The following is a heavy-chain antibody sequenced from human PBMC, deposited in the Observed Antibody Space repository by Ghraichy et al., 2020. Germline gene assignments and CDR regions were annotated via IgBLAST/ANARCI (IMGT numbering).Heavy chain of an antibody. CDR1: GGSFSGYY. D-gene: IGHD2-15*01. V-gene: IGHV4-34*01. CDR2: INHSGST. Sequence: SETLSLTCAVYGGSFSGYYWSWIRQPPGKGLEWIGEINHSGSTNYNPSLKSRVTISVDTSKNQFSLKLSSVTAADTAVYYCARGFLNGWYYWGQGTLVTVSS. J-gene: IGHJ4*02. CDR3: ARGFLNGWYY.